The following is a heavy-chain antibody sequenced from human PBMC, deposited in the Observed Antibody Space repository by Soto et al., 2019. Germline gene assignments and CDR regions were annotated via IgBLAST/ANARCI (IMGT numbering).Heavy chain of an antibody. J-gene: IGHJ2*01. CDR3: ARAGYSSGLIGGYFDL. Sequence: QVQLQESGPGLVKPSQTLSLTCTVSGGSISSGGYYWSWIRQHPGKGLEWIGYIYYSGSTYYNPSLKSRVTISVDTSKTQFYLKLSSVTAADTAVYYCARAGYSSGLIGGYFDLWGRGTLVTVSS. CDR2: IYYSGST. CDR1: GGSISSGGYY. V-gene: IGHV4-31*03. D-gene: IGHD6-19*01.